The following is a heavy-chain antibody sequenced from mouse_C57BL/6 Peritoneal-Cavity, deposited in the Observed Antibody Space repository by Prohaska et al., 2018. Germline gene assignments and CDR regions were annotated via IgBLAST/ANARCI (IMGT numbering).Heavy chain of an antibody. CDR2: ITHSGET. CDR3: EGNIYNSYEYIDV. Sequence: MHLLASVPGLFRPSHSLFLTCSITCFPITSGSYWIWIRQSPGKPLAWMGYITHSGETFYNPSLQSPIYSTRETSKNQYYRQLNYVTKEDTARYYCEGNIYNSYEYIDVSGTENTVKVYS. V-gene: IGHV12-3*01. CDR1: CFPITSGSY. D-gene: IGHD2-12*01. J-gene: IGHJ1*03.